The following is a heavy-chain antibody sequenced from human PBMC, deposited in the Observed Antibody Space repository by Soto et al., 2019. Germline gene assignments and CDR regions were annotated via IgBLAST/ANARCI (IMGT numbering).Heavy chain of an antibody. V-gene: IGHV1-69*01. D-gene: IGHD5-18*01. CDR3: AGASDSAWYNWLDP. CDR1: GGNFSSNG. CDR2: IIPTFGTT. J-gene: IGHJ5*02. Sequence: QVQLVQSGAEVKKPGSSVKVSCKAPGGNFSSNGIRWVRQAPGHGLELMGGIIPTFGTTNYAHKFRGRVTITADESTGTAYMEFRSLRSDDTAVYYCAGASDSAWYNWLDPWGQGTLVTVSS.